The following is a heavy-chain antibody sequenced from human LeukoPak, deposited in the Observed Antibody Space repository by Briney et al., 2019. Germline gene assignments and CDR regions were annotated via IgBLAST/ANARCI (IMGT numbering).Heavy chain of an antibody. CDR2: ISWNSGSI. CDR3: AASLHYYDSSGYSHDY. CDR1: GFTFDDYA. V-gene: IGHV3-9*01. Sequence: GGSLRLSCAASGFTFDDYAMHWVRQAPGKGLEWVSGISWNSGSIGYADSVKGRFTISRDNAKNSLYLQMISLRAEDTALYYCAASLHYYDSSGYSHDYWGQGTLVTVSS. J-gene: IGHJ4*02. D-gene: IGHD3-22*01.